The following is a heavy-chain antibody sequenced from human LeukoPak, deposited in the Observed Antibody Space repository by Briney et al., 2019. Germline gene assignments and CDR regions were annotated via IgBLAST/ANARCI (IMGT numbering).Heavy chain of an antibody. CDR2: ISYDGSNK. D-gene: IGHD4-17*01. J-gene: IGHJ4*02. Sequence: GGSLRLSCAASGFTFSSYAMHWVRQAPGKGLEWVAIISYDGSNKYYADSVKGRFTISRDNSKSTLYLQMNSLRAGDTAVYYCARDGGDYGDYAPDYWGQGTLVTVSS. CDR1: GFTFSSYA. CDR3: ARDGGDYGDYAPDY. V-gene: IGHV3-30-3*01.